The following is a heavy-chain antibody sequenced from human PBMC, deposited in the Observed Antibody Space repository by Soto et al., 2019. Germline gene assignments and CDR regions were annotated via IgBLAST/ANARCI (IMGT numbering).Heavy chain of an antibody. Sequence: GGSLRLSCAVSGFSISSYWMSWVRQAPGKGLEWVANIKQDGSERYYVDSVEGRFTVSRDNAKNSLYLQMSSLRAEDTAVYYCARESVVVLVAAFHHYFFDYWGQGTLVTVSS. CDR1: GFSISSYW. V-gene: IGHV3-7*01. CDR3: ARESVVVLVAAFHHYFFDY. CDR2: IKQDGSER. J-gene: IGHJ4*02. D-gene: IGHD2-15*01.